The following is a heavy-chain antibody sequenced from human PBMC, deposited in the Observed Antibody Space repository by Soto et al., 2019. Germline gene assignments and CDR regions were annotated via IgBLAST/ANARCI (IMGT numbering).Heavy chain of an antibody. CDR3: ARQDGDGLFYFDY. V-gene: IGHV5-51*01. J-gene: IGHJ4*02. CDR2: IYPGDSDT. CDR1: GYSFTSYW. D-gene: IGHD4-17*01. Sequence: GESLKISCKGSGYSFTSYWIAWVRQMPGKGLEWMGVIYPGDSDTRYSPSFQGQVTISADKSISTAYLQWSSLQASDTAIYYCARQDGDGLFYFDYWGQGTPVTVS.